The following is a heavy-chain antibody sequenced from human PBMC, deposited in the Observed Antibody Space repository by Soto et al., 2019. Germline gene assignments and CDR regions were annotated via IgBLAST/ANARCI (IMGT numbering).Heavy chain of an antibody. J-gene: IGHJ6*02. CDR1: GYSFTNYW. Sequence: EVQLVQSGAEVKKPGESLKISCKGSGYSFTNYWIGWVRQMPGKGLEWMGIIYPGDSDTRYSPSFQDQVTISADKSISTAYLQWSSLKASDTAMYYCARAMVRGKNYYGVDVWGQGTTVTVSS. CDR3: ARAMVRGKNYYGVDV. CDR2: IYPGDSDT. D-gene: IGHD3-10*01. V-gene: IGHV5-51*03.